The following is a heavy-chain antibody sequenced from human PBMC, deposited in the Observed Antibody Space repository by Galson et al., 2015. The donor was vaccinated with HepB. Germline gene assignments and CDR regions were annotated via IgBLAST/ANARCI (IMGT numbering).Heavy chain of an antibody. Sequence: SVKVSCRASGYKITDNGISWVRQAPGQGLEWLGWISANSGNTNFAQRLQGRVTMTRDTSTITAYMELRRLRSDDTAVYYCARDRSHSLDFWGQGTLVTVSS. CDR1: GYKITDNG. CDR2: ISANSGNT. J-gene: IGHJ4*02. D-gene: IGHD6-6*01. V-gene: IGHV1-18*04. CDR3: ARDRSHSLDF.